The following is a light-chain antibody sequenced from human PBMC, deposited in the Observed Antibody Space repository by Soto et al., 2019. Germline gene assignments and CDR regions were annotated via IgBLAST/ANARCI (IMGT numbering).Light chain of an antibody. CDR3: QQYNTYPPT. CDR1: QAIGKW. V-gene: IGKV1D-16*01. J-gene: IGKJ5*01. Sequence: GTISCRASQAIGKWLAWYQQKAEKAPRSLIYATSSLQTGVPSRFSGSGSGTDFTLTISSQQPEDFATYYCQQYNTYPPTFGQGTRVE. CDR2: ATS.